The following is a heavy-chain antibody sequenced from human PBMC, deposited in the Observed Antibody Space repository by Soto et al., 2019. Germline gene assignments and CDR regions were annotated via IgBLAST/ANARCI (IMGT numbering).Heavy chain of an antibody. CDR2: IWYDGSNK. CDR1: GFTFSSYG. J-gene: IGHJ4*02. D-gene: IGHD3-3*01. V-gene: IGHV3-33*01. Sequence: QVQLVESGGGVVQPGRSLRLSCAASGFTFSSYGMHWVRQAPGKGLEWVAVIWYDGSNKYYADSVKGRFTISRDNSKNTRYLQMNSLRAEDTAVYYCARGTYYDFWSGYYIGYWGQGTLVTVSS. CDR3: ARGTYYDFWSGYYIGY.